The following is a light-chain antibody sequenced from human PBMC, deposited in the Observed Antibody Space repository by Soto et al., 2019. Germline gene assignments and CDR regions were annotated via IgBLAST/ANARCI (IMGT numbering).Light chain of an antibody. CDR1: SSDVGAYNY. CDR2: EVN. V-gene: IGLV2-8*01. Sequence: QSALTQPPSASGSPGQSVTISCTGTSSDVGAYNYVSWYQHHPGKAPKLLVYEVNKRPSGVPDRFSGAKSGSTASLTVSGLQAEDDDAYYCSSHAGTINFPYVFGTGTKVTVL. J-gene: IGLJ1*01. CDR3: SSHAGTINFPYV.